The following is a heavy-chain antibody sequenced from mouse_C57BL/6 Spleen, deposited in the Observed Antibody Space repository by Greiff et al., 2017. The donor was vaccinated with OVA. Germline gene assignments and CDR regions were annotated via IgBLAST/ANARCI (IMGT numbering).Heavy chain of an antibody. D-gene: IGHD1-1*01. CDR3: ARASYYYGSSYFDY. J-gene: IGHJ2*01. Sequence: VQLQQSGPELVKPGASVKISCKASGYSFTGYYMNWVKQSPEKSLEWIGGINPSTGGTTYNQKFKAKATLTVDKSSSTAYMQLKSLTSEDSAVYYCARASYYYGSSYFDYWGQGTTLTVSS. CDR1: GYSFTGYY. CDR2: INPSTGGT. V-gene: IGHV1-42*01.